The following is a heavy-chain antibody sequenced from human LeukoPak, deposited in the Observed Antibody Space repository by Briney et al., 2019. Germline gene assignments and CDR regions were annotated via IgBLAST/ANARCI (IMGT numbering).Heavy chain of an antibody. CDR3: AREGDSSGYYPARWFDP. CDR2: INHSGST. D-gene: IGHD3-22*01. J-gene: IGHJ5*02. Sequence: SETLSLTCAVYGGSFSGYYWSWIRQPPGKGLEWIGEINHSGSTNYNPSLKSRVTISVDTSKNQFSLELSSVTAADTAVYYCAREGDSSGYYPARWFDPWGQGTLVTVSS. CDR1: GGSFSGYY. V-gene: IGHV4-34*01.